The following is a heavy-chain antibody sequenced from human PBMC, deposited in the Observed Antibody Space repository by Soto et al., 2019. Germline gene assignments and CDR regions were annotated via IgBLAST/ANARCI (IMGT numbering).Heavy chain of an antibody. Sequence: QVQLQESGPGLVKPSETLSLTCTVSGGSINSYYWSWVRQPPGKGMEWIGYISYGGSTNYNPSLKSRVAISVDTSKNQFSPRLSSVTAADTAVYYCARHNMEGGYRYFDNWGQGTLVTVSS. D-gene: IGHD2-2*02. V-gene: IGHV4-59*08. CDR1: GGSINSYY. CDR3: ARHNMEGGYRYFDN. J-gene: IGHJ4*02. CDR2: ISYGGST.